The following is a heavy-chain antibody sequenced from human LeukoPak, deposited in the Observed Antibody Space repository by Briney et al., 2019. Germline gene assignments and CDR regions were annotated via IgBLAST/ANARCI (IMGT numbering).Heavy chain of an antibody. D-gene: IGHD1-26*01. CDR1: GFTFSSYS. V-gene: IGHV3-21*01. Sequence: GGSLRLSCAASGFTFSSYSMNWVRQAPGKGLEWVSSISSSSSYIYYADSVKGRFTISRDNAKNSLYLQMNSLRAEDTAVYYCAKDTHSGSYFDYWGQGTLVNVSS. CDR2: ISSSSSYI. CDR3: AKDTHSGSYFDY. J-gene: IGHJ4*02.